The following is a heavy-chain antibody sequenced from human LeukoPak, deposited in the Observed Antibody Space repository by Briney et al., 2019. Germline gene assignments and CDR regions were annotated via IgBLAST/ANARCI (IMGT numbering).Heavy chain of an antibody. D-gene: IGHD3-10*01. CDR2: ISYDGSNK. V-gene: IGHV3-30*04. CDR1: GFTFSSYA. Sequence: PGGSLRLSCAASGFTFSSYAMHRVRQAPGKGLEWVAVISYDGSNKYYADSVKGRFTISRDNSKNTLYLQMNSLRAEDTAVYYCARDPRLLWFGELLDYWGQGTLVTVSS. CDR3: ARDPRLLWFGELLDY. J-gene: IGHJ4*02.